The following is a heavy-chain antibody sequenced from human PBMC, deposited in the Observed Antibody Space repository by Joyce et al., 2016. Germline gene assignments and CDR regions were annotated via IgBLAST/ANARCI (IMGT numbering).Heavy chain of an antibody. CDR3: ARGRGDDFWSGYYGSIDY. J-gene: IGHJ4*02. CDR2: IVPMSATT. V-gene: IGHV1-69*01. D-gene: IGHD3-3*01. Sequence: QVQLEQSGAEVKKPGSSVKVSCKTSGDIFNAYGINWVRLAPGQGREWLGVIVPMSATTDYAQKFRGRLTISAHEPTSTVYMELSSLRSDDTGTYYCARGRGDDFWSGYYGSIDYWGQGTLVSVSS. CDR1: GDIFNAYG.